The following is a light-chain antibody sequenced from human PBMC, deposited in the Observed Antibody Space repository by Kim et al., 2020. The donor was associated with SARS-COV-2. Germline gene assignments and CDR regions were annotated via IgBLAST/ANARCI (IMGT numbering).Light chain of an antibody. Sequence: RATINCKSSQNVLYSSNNKNYLAWYQQRPGQPPKLLIYWASTRESGVPDRFSGSGSETDFTLTISSLQAEDVAVYYCQQYYDTPLTFGGGTKVEI. CDR3: QQYYDTPLT. V-gene: IGKV4-1*01. J-gene: IGKJ4*01. CDR1: QNVLYSSNNKNY. CDR2: WAS.